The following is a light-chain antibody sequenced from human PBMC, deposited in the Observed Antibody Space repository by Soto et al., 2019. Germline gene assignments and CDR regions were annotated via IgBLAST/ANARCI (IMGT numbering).Light chain of an antibody. J-gene: IGLJ2*01. Sequence: QSALTQPRSVSGSPGQSVTISCTGTSSDVGGYNYVSWYQQHPGKAPKLMIYDVTKRPSGVPDRFSGSRSGNTASLTISGLQGEDEADYYCYSYAGSRALFGGGTKVTVL. V-gene: IGLV2-11*01. CDR2: DVT. CDR3: YSYAGSRAL. CDR1: SSDVGGYNY.